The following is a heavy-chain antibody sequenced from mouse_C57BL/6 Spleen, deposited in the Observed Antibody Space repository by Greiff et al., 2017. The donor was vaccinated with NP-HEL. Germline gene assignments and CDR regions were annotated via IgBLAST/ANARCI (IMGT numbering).Heavy chain of an antibody. D-gene: IGHD1-1*01. Sequence: EVQLQQSGPELVKPGASVKISCKASGYTFTDYYMNWVKQSHGKSLEWIGDINPNNGGTSYNQKFKGKATLTVDKSSSTAYMELRSLTSEDSAVYYCAREEGDYYGFDYWGKGTTLTVSS. J-gene: IGHJ2*01. CDR1: GYTFTDYY. V-gene: IGHV1-26*01. CDR3: AREEGDYYGFDY. CDR2: INPNNGGT.